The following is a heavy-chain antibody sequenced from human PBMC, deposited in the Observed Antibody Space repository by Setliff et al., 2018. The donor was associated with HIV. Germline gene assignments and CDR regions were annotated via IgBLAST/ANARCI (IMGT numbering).Heavy chain of an antibody. J-gene: IGHJ3*01. CDR2: INHTGSS. D-gene: IGHD3-3*01. CDR1: GGSFSGYH. V-gene: IGHV4-34*01. CDR3: ARLIGRYGVVVRPNGHAFDV. Sequence: SETLSLTCAVYGGSFSGYHWSWIRQPPGKGLEWIGEINHTGSSNYNPSLKSRVIILLDPSKNQFSLRLSSVTAADTAVYYCARLIGRYGVVVRPNGHAFDVWGQGTMVTV.